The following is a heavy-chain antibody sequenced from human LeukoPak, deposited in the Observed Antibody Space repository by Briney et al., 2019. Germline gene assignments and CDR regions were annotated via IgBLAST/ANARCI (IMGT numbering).Heavy chain of an antibody. J-gene: IGHJ4*02. CDR3: AKDGWCSSTSCYVGFDY. CDR1: GFTFSSYA. D-gene: IGHD2-2*01. CDR2: ISGSGGST. Sequence: GGSLRLSCAASGFTFSSYAMSWVRQAPGKGLEWVSAISGSGGSTYYADSVKGRFTTSRDNSKNTLYLQMNSLRAEDTAVYYCAKDGWCSSTSCYVGFDYWGQGTLVTVSA. V-gene: IGHV3-23*01.